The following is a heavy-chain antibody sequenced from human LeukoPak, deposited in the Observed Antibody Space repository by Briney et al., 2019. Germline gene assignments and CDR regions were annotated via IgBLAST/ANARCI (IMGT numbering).Heavy chain of an antibody. CDR2: ISWDGGST. Sequence: GGSLRLSCAASGFTFDDYTMHWVRQAPGKGLEWVSLISWDGGSTYYADSVKGRFTISRDNAKNTMYLQMNSLRVEDTAVYYCARDFMYSISCTGCWGQGTLVTVSS. CDR1: GFTFDDYT. V-gene: IGHV3-43*01. J-gene: IGHJ4*02. D-gene: IGHD6-13*01. CDR3: ARDFMYSISCTGC.